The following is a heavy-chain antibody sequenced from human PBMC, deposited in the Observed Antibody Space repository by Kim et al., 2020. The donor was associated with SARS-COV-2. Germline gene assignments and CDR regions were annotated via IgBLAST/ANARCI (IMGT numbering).Heavy chain of an antibody. CDR1: GGSISRGDCY. CDR3: ARVVARAEYFQD. CDR2: TYYSGNS. Sequence: SETLSLTCTVSGGSISRGDCYWSWIRQPPGKGLEWIGYTYYSGNSYYNPSLKSRAVISVDTSKNQFSLKLSSVTAADTAVYFCARVVARAEYFQDWGQCT. D-gene: IGHD2-15*01. V-gene: IGHV4-30-4*01. J-gene: IGHJ1*01.